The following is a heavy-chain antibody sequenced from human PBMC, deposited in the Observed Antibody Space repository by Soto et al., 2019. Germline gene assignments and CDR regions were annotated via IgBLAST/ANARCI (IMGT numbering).Heavy chain of an antibody. D-gene: IGHD3-3*01. CDR2: IYSGGST. J-gene: IGHJ4*02. CDR1: GFTVSSNY. Sequence: EVQLVESGGGLVQPGGSLRLSCAASGFTVSSNYMSWVRQAPGKGLEWVSVIYSGGSTYYADSVKGRFTISRDNSKNTLYLQMNSLRAEDTAVYYCARIGGTYYDFWSGYPFDYWGQGTLVTVSS. V-gene: IGHV3-66*01. CDR3: ARIGGTYYDFWSGYPFDY.